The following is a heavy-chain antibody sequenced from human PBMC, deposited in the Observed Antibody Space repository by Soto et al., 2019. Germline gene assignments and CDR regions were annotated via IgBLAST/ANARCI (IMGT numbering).Heavy chain of an antibody. V-gene: IGHV3-23*01. CDR3: SKKFHYASWTYLYYFYY. D-gene: IGHD3-10*01. CDR1: GFTFSHYA. CDR2: ISGGDGST. Sequence: EVQLLESGGGLVQPGGSLRLSCAASGFTFSHYAMRWVRQAPGRGLEWVSTISGGDGSTYYADPVKGRFIISRDNSKNTFYRQMTYRRAEDTALYYCSKKFHYASWTYLYYFYYWGQGTLVTVSS. J-gene: IGHJ4*02.